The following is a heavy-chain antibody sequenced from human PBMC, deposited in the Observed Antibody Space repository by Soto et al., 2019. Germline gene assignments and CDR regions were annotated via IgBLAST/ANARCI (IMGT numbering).Heavy chain of an antibody. CDR2: IIPIFGTA. V-gene: IGHV1-69*13. D-gene: IGHD6-6*01. CDR1: GGTFSSYA. Sequence: ASVKVSCKASGGTFSSYAISWVRQAPGQGLEWMGGIIPIFGTANYAQKFQGRVTITADESTSTAYMELSSLRSEDTAVYYCARKKYSSSSWYFDLWGRGTLVTVSS. CDR3: ARKKYSSSSWYFDL. J-gene: IGHJ2*01.